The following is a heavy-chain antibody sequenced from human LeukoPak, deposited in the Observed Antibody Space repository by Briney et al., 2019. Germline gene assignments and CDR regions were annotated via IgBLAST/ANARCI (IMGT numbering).Heavy chain of an antibody. J-gene: IGHJ3*02. Sequence: SETLSLTCTVSGGSISSGSYYWSWIRQPAGKGLEWIGRIYTGGSTNYNPSLKSRVTISVDTSKNQFSLKLSSVTAADTAVYYCARERVRSGWAYDIWGQGTMVTVSS. CDR3: ARERVRSGWAYDI. D-gene: IGHD6-19*01. CDR2: IYTGGST. V-gene: IGHV4-61*02. CDR1: GGSISSGSYY.